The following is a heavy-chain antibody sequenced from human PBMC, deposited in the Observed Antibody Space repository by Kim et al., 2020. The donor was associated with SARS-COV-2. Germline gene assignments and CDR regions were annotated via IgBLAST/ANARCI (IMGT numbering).Heavy chain of an antibody. CDR2: ICSSSSNI. CDR1: GFTFSSYT. CDR3: AINQKPTSSYYPFYIDY. V-gene: IGHV3-21*01. D-gene: IGHD1-26*01. Sequence: GGSLRLSCTASGFTFSSYTMNWVRQAPGKGLEWVSSICSSSSNIYYADSVKGRFTISRDNAKNSLYLQMNSLRAEDTAVYYCAINQKPTSSYYPFYIDY. J-gene: IGHJ4*01.